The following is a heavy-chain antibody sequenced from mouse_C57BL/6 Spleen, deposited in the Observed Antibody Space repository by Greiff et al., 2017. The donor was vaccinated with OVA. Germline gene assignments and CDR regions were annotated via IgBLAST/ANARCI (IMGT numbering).Heavy chain of an antibody. CDR3: ARGELGPFDY. CDR1: GYAFSSYW. D-gene: IGHD4-1*01. CDR2: IYPGDGDT. J-gene: IGHJ2*01. Sequence: VQLKESGAELVKPGASVKISCKASGYAFSSYWMNWVKQRPGKGLEWIGQIYPGDGDTNYNGKFKGKATLTADKSSSTAYMQLSSLTSEDSAVYFCARGELGPFDYWGQGTTLTVSS. V-gene: IGHV1-80*01.